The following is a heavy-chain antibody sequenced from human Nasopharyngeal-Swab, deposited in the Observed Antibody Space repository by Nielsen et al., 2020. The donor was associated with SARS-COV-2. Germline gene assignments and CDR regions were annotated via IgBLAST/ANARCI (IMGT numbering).Heavy chain of an antibody. V-gene: IGHV1-18*01. CDR2: ISAYNGNT. D-gene: IGHD2-15*01. CDR1: GYTFTSYG. J-gene: IGHJ4*02. Sequence: SVKVSCKASGYTFTSYGISWVRQAPGQGLEWMGWISAYNGNTNYAQKFQGRVTITADESTSTAYMELSSLRSEDTAVYYCARDSFGSGGTSPEDDYWGQGTLVTVSS. CDR3: ARDSFGSGGTSPEDDY.